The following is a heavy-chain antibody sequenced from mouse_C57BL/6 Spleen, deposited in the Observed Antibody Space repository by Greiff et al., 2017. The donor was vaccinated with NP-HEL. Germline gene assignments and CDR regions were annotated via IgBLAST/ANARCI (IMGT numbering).Heavy chain of an antibody. V-gene: IGHV1-9*01. CDR2: ILPGSGST. Sequence: VKLQESGAELMKPGASVKLSCKATGYTFTGYWIEWVKQRPGHGLEWIGEILPGSGSTNYNEKFKGKATFTADTSSNTAYMQLSSLTTEDSAIYYGASKGSGSSPYWYFDVWGTGTTVTVSS. CDR1: GYTFTGYW. D-gene: IGHD1-1*01. CDR3: ASKGSGSSPYWYFDV. J-gene: IGHJ1*03.